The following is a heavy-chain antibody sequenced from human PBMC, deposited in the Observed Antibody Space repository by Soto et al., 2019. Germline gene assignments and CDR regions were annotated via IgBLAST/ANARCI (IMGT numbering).Heavy chain of an antibody. V-gene: IGHV1-18*04. J-gene: IGHJ5*02. Sequence: QVQLVQSGAEVKKPGASVKVSCKASGYNFMRYGFTWVRQAPGQGIEWMGWINVDNGETKYPQRIQGRVTMTTDTSTSTVYMELRSLTSDATAVYYCARWISGGYTDWFDPWGHGTLVTVSS. D-gene: IGHD1-26*01. CDR3: ARWISGGYTDWFDP. CDR1: GYNFMRYG. CDR2: INVDNGET.